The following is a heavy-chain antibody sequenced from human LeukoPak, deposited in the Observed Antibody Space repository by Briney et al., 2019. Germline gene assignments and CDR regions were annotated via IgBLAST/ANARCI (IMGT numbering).Heavy chain of an antibody. J-gene: IGHJ4*02. D-gene: IGHD6-19*01. CDR2: INHSGST. CDR1: GGSFSGYY. V-gene: IGHV4-34*01. Sequence: SETLSLTCAVYGGSFSGYYWSWIRQPPGKGLEWIGEINHSGSTNYNPSLKSRVTISVDTSKNQFSLKLSSVTAADTAVYYCARTRKQWLGYYFDYWGQGTLVTVSS. CDR3: ARTRKQWLGYYFDY.